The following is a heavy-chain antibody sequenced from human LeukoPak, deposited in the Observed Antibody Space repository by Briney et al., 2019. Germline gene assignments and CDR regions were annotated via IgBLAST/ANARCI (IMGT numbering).Heavy chain of an antibody. D-gene: IGHD3-22*01. J-gene: IGHJ4*02. CDR1: GLTFSNVW. CDR3: STRTRYYDSSAGYFDY. Sequence: GGSLRLSCGVSGLTFSNVWMTWVRQAPGKGLEGVGRIKSKSDGWTTDYAAPVKGRFTISRDDSKNQLYLQMNSLKTEDTAVYYCSTRTRYYDSSAGYFDYWGQGTLVTVSS. V-gene: IGHV3-15*01. CDR2: IKSKSDGWTT.